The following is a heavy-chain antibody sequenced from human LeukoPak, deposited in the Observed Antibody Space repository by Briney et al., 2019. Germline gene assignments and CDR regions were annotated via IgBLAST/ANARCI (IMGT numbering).Heavy chain of an antibody. CDR1: GFTFSAYT. D-gene: IGHD6-13*01. Sequence: GSLRLSCAASGFTFSAYTMSWVRQAPGKGLEWVSSITASSDYKYYADSLRGRLTISRDNAKNSLFLQMNSLRGDDTAVYYCARDPAATPLDYWGQGILVTVSS. V-gene: IGHV3-21*01. CDR3: ARDPAATPLDY. CDR2: ITASSDYK. J-gene: IGHJ4*02.